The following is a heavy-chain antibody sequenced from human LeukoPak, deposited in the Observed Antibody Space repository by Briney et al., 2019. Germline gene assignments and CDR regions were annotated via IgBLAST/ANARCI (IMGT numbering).Heavy chain of an antibody. D-gene: IGHD2-15*01. CDR2: INHSGST. CDR3: ARIVVVVAATLSHYFDY. J-gene: IGHJ4*02. CDR1: GGSFSGYY. V-gene: IGHV4-34*01. Sequence: SETLSLTCAVYGGSFSGYYWSCIRQPPGKGLEWIGEINHSGSTNYNPSLKSRVTISVDTSKNQFSLKLSSVTAADTAVYYCARIVVVVAATLSHYFDYWGQGTLVTVSS.